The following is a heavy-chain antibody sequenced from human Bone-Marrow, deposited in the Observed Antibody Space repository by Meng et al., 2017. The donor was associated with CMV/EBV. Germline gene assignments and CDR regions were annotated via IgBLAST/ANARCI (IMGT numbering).Heavy chain of an antibody. CDR3: ARDTIGYCSSTSCSYYYGMDV. V-gene: IGHV3-48*04. J-gene: IGHJ6*02. CDR2: ISSSSSTI. CDR1: GCTFSSYS. D-gene: IGHD2-2*01. Sequence: GESLKISCAASGCTFSSYSMNWVRQAPGKGLEWASYISSSSSTIYYADSVKGRFTISRDNAKNSLYLQMNSLRAEDTAVYYCARDTIGYCSSTSCSYYYGMDVWGQGTTVTVSS.